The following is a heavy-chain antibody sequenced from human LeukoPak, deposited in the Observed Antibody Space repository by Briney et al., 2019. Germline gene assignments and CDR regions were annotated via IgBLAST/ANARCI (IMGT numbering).Heavy chain of an antibody. CDR3: ARGYSSGWYRSGSNWFDP. J-gene: IGHJ5*02. D-gene: IGHD6-19*01. V-gene: IGHV1-8*01. Sequence: ASVKVSCKASGYTFTRYDINWVRQATGQGLEWMGWMNPNSGNTGYAQKFQGRVTMTRNTSISTAYMELSSLRSEDTAVYYCARGYSSGWYRSGSNWFDPWGQGTLVTVSS. CDR2: MNPNSGNT. CDR1: GYTFTRYD.